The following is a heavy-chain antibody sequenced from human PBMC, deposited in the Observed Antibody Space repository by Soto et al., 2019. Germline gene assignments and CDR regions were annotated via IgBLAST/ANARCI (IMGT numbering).Heavy chain of an antibody. V-gene: IGHV3-33*01. J-gene: IGHJ5*02. D-gene: IGHD6-6*01. Sequence: GGSLRLSCAASGFTFSSYGMHWVRQAPGKGLEWVAVIWYDGSNKYYADSVKGRFTISRDNSKNTLYLQMNSLRAEDTAVYYCAREYSSSPWVPWFDPWGQGTLVTVSS. CDR2: IWYDGSNK. CDR3: AREYSSSPWVPWFDP. CDR1: GFTFSSYG.